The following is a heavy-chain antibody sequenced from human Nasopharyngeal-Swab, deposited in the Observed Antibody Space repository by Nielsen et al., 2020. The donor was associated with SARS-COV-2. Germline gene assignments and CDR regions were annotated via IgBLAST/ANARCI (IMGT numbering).Heavy chain of an antibody. D-gene: IGHD3-22*01. CDR3: AKDFSYYYDSSGYFDY. V-gene: IGHV3-74*01. CDR2: IIGDGSDT. J-gene: IGHJ4*02. Sequence: WIRQPPGKGLVWVSRIIGDGSDTTYADSVKGRFTISRDNAKNTLYLQMNSLRAEDTAVYYCAKDFSYYYDSSGYFDYWGQGTLVTVSS.